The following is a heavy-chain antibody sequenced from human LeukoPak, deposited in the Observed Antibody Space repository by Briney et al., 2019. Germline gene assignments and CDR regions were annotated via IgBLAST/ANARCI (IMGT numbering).Heavy chain of an antibody. CDR3: ARTGYSKRIDY. CDR2: IYYRGSI. CDR1: GASISSYY. V-gene: IGHV4-59*12. Sequence: SETLSLTCTVSGASISSYYWSWIRQPPGKGLEWIGYIYYRGSINYNPSLKSRVTISVDTSKNQFALKLSSVTAADTAVYYCARTGYSKRIDYWGQGTLVTVSP. J-gene: IGHJ4*02. D-gene: IGHD4-11*01.